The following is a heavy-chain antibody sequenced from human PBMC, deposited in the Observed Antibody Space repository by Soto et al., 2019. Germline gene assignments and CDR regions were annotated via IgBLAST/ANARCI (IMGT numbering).Heavy chain of an antibody. J-gene: IGHJ5*02. CDR3: AREERKGIISWFDP. CDR1: GGSVSGVDYF. V-gene: IGHV4-30-4*01. D-gene: IGHD2-21*01. Sequence: PSETLSLTCTVSGGSVSGVDYFWSWIRQSPGKGLEWIGYIYYTWTTHLNPSLKSRLTMAVDTSKNEFSLKLTSVSAADTAVYFCAREERKGIISWFDPWGQGTPVTVSS. CDR2: IYYTWTT.